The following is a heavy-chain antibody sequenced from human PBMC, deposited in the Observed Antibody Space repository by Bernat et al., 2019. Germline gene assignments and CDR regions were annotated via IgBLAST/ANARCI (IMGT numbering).Heavy chain of an antibody. CDR2: ISAYNGNT. V-gene: IGHV1-18*01. CDR1: GYTFTSYG. D-gene: IGHD6-19*01. CDR3: ARDNREVAVAGTTDY. Sequence: QVQLVQSGAEVKKPGASVKVSCKASGYTFTSYGISWVRQAPGQGLEWMGWISAYNGNTNYAQKLQGRDTMTTYTSTRTAYMEMRSMRSDDTAVYYCARDNREVAVAGTTDYSGQGTLVTVSS. J-gene: IGHJ4*02.